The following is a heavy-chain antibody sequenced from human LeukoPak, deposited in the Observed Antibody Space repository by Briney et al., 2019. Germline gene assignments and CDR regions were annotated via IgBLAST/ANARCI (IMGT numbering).Heavy chain of an antibody. Sequence: PSETLSLTCTVSGGSISSGSYYWSWIRQPAGKGLEWIGRIYTSGSTNYNPSLKSRVTISVDTSKNQLSLKLSSVTAADTAVYYCARVAAGIGFFQHWGQGTLVTVS. CDR3: ARVAAGIGFFQH. CDR2: IYTSGST. D-gene: IGHD6-13*01. CDR1: GGSISSGSYY. J-gene: IGHJ1*01. V-gene: IGHV4-61*02.